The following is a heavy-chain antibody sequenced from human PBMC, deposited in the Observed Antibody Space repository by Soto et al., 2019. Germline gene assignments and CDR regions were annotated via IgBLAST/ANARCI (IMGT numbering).Heavy chain of an antibody. Sequence: SETLSLTCTVSGDSISSGNYSWSWIRQPPGKGLEWIGHIYYSGSTYFNPSLKSRLTISVDASKNYFSLKLSSVTAADTAVYYCARAFLQYYYDSIYFGGRFDPWGQGTLVTVYS. V-gene: IGHV4-30-4*01. CDR2: IYYSGST. CDR3: ARAFLQYYYDSIYFGGRFDP. J-gene: IGHJ5*02. D-gene: IGHD3-22*01. CDR1: GDSISSGNYS.